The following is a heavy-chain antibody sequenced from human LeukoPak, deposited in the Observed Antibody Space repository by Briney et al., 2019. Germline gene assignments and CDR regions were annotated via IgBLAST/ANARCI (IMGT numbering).Heavy chain of an antibody. J-gene: IGHJ4*02. D-gene: IGHD3-10*01. Sequence: ASVKVSCKASGYTLTSYYMHWVRQAPGQGLEWMGIINPSGGSTSYAQKFQGRVTMTRDTSTSTVYMELSSLRSEDTAVYYCARDGAGLLWFGELWDYWGQGTLVTVSS. CDR1: GYTLTSYY. CDR2: INPSGGST. V-gene: IGHV1-46*01. CDR3: ARDGAGLLWFGELWDY.